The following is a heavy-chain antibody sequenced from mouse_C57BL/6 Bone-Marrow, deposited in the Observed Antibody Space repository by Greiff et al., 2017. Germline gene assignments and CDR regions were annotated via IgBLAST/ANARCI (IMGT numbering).Heavy chain of an antibody. CDR3: ARLSNSNCGWYFDV. CDR2: INSDGGRT. V-gene: IGHV5-2*01. J-gene: IGHJ1*03. Sequence: EVQGVESGGGLVQPGESLKLSCESNEYEFPSHDMSWVRKTPEKRLELVAAINSDGGRTYYPDTMERRFIISRDNTKKTLYLHMSSLRSEDTSLYYCARLSNSNCGWYFDVWGTGTTVSVSS. D-gene: IGHD4-1*01. CDR1: EYEFPSHD.